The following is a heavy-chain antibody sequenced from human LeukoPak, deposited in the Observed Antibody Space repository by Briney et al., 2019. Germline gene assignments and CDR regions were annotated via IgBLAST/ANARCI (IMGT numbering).Heavy chain of an antibody. CDR1: GYTFSNYG. J-gene: IGHJ4*02. D-gene: IGHD3-22*01. V-gene: IGHV1-18*01. CDR2: ISAYNGNT. CDR3: ARGSPPRRNYDSSGYYSYYFDY. Sequence: GASVKVSCKASGYTFSNYGISWVRQAPGQGLEWVGWISAYNGNTKYAQKFQGRVTMTTDASTSTVYMELRSLRSDDTAVYYCARGSPPRRNYDSSGYYSYYFDYWGQGTLVTVSS.